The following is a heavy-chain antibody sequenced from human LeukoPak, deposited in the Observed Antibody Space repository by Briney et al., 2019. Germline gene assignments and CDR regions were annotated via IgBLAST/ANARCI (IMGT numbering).Heavy chain of an antibody. CDR3: ARDHFYYDSSGYPGY. CDR2: ISSSGSTI. J-gene: IGHJ4*02. V-gene: IGHV3-11*01. Sequence: GGCLRLSCAASGFTFSDYYMSWIRQAPGKGLEWVSYISSSGSTIYYADSVKGRFTISRDNAKNSLYLQMNSLRAEDTAVYYCARDHFYYDSSGYPGYWGQGTLVTVSS. CDR1: GFTFSDYY. D-gene: IGHD3-22*01.